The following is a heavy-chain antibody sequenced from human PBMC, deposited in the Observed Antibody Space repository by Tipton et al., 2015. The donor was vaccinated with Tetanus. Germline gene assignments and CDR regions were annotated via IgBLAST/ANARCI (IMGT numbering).Heavy chain of an antibody. Sequence: TLSLTCTVSGGSISSGTFYWDWLRQPPGKSLEWIGNIYYTGSTLQNPSLKSRVTMSLDRSKNQFYLEVRSVTAADTAVYYCSRSAVNWFDPWGQGTLVTVSS. V-gene: IGHV4-39*01. CDR2: IYYTGST. CDR1: GGSISSGTFY. J-gene: IGHJ5*02. CDR3: SRSAVNWFDP.